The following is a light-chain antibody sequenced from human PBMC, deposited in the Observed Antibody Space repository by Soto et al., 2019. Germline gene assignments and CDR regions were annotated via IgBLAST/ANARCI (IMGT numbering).Light chain of an antibody. CDR1: QSVSSSS. CDR3: QQYGSLPYP. J-gene: IGKJ2*01. CDR2: GAY. V-gene: IGKV3-20*01. Sequence: EIVLTQSPGTLSFSPGERATLSCSASQSVSSSSLAWYQQKPGQAPRLLIYGAYSRHTGIPDRLSGSGSGTDFTLTISRLEPEDFAVFYCQQYGSLPYPFGQGTNLAIK.